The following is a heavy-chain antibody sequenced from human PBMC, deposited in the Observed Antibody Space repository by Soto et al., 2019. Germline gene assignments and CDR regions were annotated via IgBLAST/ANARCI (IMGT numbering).Heavy chain of an antibody. V-gene: IGHV3-30-3*01. CDR2: ISYDGSNE. CDR3: AREGDGRPARDYYYGMDV. D-gene: IGHD1-26*01. J-gene: IGHJ6*02. CDR1: GFTLSSFA. Sequence: QVQLVESGGGVVQPGRSLRLSCAASGFTLSSFAMHWVRQAPRKGLEWVAVISYDGSNEYYADSVKGRFTISRDNSKNTLYLQMTSLRAEDTAVYSCAREGDGRPARDYYYGMDVWGQGTTVTVSS.